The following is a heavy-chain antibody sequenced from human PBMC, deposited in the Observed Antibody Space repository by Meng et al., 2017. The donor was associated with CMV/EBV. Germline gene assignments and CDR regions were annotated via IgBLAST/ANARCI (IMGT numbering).Heavy chain of an antibody. J-gene: IGHJ5*02. Sequence: GESLKISCAASGFTFSSYSMNWVRQAPGKGLEWVSSISSSSSYIYYADSVKGRFTISRDNAKNSLYLQMNSLRAEDTAVYYCARDLELRPWFDPWGQGTLVTVSS. V-gene: IGHV3-21*01. CDR2: ISSSSSYI. CDR3: ARDLELRPWFDP. D-gene: IGHD1-7*01. CDR1: GFTFSSYS.